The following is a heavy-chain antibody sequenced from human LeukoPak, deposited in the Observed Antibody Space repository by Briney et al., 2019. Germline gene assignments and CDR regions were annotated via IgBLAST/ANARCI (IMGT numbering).Heavy chain of an antibody. D-gene: IGHD3-10*01. CDR1: GFTFSNYW. CDR3: AREFECQEAGAYGSGSYDVFDI. Sequence: GGSLRLSCAASGFTFSNYWMHWVRRAPGKWLVWVSRITSDASSTSYADSVKGRFTISRDNAKNTLYLRMNSLRAEDTAVYYCAREFECQEAGAYGSGSYDVFDIWGQGTMVTVSS. V-gene: IGHV3-74*01. CDR2: ITSDASST. J-gene: IGHJ3*02.